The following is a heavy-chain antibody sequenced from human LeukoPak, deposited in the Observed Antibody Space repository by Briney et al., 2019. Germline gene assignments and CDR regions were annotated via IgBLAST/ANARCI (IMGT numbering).Heavy chain of an antibody. V-gene: IGHV3-23*01. CDR2: ISGSGGST. J-gene: IGHJ5*02. Sequence: GGSLRLSCAASGFTFSSYAMSWVRQAPGKGLEWVSAISGSGGSTYYADSVKGRFTISRDNSKNTLYLQMNSLRAEDTAVYYCAKGNFQQDRYAYNWFDPWGQGTLVTVSS. CDR1: GFTFSSYA. CDR3: AKGNFQQDRYAYNWFDP. D-gene: IGHD1-7*01.